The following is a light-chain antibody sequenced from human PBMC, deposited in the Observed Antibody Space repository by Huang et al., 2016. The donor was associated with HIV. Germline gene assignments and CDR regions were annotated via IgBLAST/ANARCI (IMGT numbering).Light chain of an antibody. V-gene: IGKV2-29*02. CDR3: MQSTHLRT. CDR2: DVS. J-gene: IGKJ2*02. Sequence: IVMTQTPLSLSVTPGQPATISCKSNQSLLHSDGTTDLYWYLQRPGQSPQLLIYDVSSRFSGVPDRFRGSGSGTDFTLKISRVEAGDVGIYYCMQSTHLRTCGQGTKLEIK. CDR1: QSLLHSDGTTD.